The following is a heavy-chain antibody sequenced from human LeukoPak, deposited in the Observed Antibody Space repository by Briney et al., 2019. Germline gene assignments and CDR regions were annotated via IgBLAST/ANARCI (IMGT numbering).Heavy chain of an antibody. V-gene: IGHV3-30*02. Sequence: PGRSLRLSCTVSGFTLSDSDIHWVRQAPGKGLEWVAKIRSDGGTGSTKYFADSVKGRFTISRDNSKNTLYLQMNSLRAEDTAVYYCAKETRGSYSDYWGQGTLVTVSS. CDR1: GFTLSDSD. J-gene: IGHJ4*02. CDR2: IRSDGGTGSTK. D-gene: IGHD5-12*01. CDR3: AKETRGSYSDY.